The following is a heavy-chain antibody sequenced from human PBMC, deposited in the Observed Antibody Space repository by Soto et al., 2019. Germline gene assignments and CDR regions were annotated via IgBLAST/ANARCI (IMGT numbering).Heavy chain of an antibody. Sequence: QVQLQESGPGLVKPSQTLSLTCTVSGGSISSGGYYWSWIRPHPGKGLEWIGYIYYSGSTYYNPSLKSRVTISVDTAKNQCALKLSSVTAADTAVYYCAREEGQPASLWGQGTLVTVSS. V-gene: IGHV4-31*03. CDR2: IYYSGST. CDR1: GGSISSGGYY. J-gene: IGHJ4*02. CDR3: AREEGQPASL. D-gene: IGHD6-13*01.